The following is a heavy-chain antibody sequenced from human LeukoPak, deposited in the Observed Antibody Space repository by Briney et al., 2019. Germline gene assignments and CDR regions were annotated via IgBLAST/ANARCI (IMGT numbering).Heavy chain of an antibody. CDR2: IKSGGST. D-gene: IGHD3-10*01. Sequence: PGGSLRLSCAASGFTVSGAYLNWVRQAPGKGLEWVSVIKSGGSTDYADSVKGRFTISRDNFKNTLYLQLNSLRAEDTAVYYCARDFGTGIYYGMDVWGQGTTVTSP. J-gene: IGHJ6*02. CDR3: ARDFGTGIYYGMDV. V-gene: IGHV3-66*01. CDR1: GFTVSGAY.